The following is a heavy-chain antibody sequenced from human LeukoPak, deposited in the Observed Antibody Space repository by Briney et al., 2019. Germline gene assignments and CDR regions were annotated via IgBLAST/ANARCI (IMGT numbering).Heavy chain of an antibody. CDR1: GFTFSSYS. J-gene: IGHJ4*02. CDR3: ATAGPHCSGGSCYAGYFDY. CDR2: IYTGGDT. D-gene: IGHD2-15*01. V-gene: IGHV3-53*01. Sequence: GGSLRLSCAASGFTFSSYSMNWVRQAPGKGLEWVSAIYTGGDTYYADSVKGRFSISRDNTQNTLYLQMNSLRAEDTAVYYCATAGPHCSGGSCYAGYFDYWGQGTLVTVSS.